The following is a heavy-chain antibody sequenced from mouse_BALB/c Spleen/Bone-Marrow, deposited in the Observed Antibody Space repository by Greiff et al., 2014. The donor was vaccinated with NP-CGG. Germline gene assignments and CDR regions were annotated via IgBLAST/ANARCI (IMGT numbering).Heavy chain of an antibody. D-gene: IGHD1-3*01. CDR3: ARHYNDGEEFAY. J-gene: IGHJ3*01. Sequence: EVQLQQSGAELVKPGASVKLSCTASGFNVKDTYMHWVKQRPEQGLEWIGRVDPATGNTKYDPNFQGKATITADTSSNTAYLQRSRLTAEDSAVYYCARHYNDGEEFAYWGQGTLVTVSA. V-gene: IGHV14-3*02. CDR2: VDPATGNT. CDR1: GFNVKDTY.